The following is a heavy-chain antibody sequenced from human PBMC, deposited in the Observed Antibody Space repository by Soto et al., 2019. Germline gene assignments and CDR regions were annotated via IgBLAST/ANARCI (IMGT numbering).Heavy chain of an antibody. CDR3: ARERGKAAAVHFDY. J-gene: IGHJ4*02. V-gene: IGHV3-74*01. Sequence: EVQLVESGGGLVQPGGSLRLSCAASGFTFSSYWMHWVRQATGKGLVWVSRINSDGSSTSYADSVKGRFTISRDNAKNTLYLQMNSLRAEDTAVYYCARERGKAAAVHFDYWGQGTLVTVSS. CDR1: GFTFSSYW. CDR2: INSDGSST. D-gene: IGHD6-13*01.